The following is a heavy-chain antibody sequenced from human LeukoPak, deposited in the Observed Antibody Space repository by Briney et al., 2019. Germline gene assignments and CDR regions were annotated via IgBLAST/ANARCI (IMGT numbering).Heavy chain of an antibody. CDR2: IYYSGST. D-gene: IGHD2-21*02. CDR3: ARLLAYCGVDCYLGGGRFDC. J-gene: IGHJ4*02. CDR1: GCTISSSSFY. Sequence: SETLSLTCTVSGCTISSSSFYWGRIRQPQGQERESIRSIYYSGSTYYNPSLRSRITIYVDTSKTQFSLKLSSVTAADTSVYYCARLLAYCGVDCYLGGGRFDCWGQGTLVTVSS. V-gene: IGHV4-39*01.